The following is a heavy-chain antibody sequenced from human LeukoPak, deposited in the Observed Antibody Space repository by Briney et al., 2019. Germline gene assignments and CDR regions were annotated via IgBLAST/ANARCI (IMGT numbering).Heavy chain of an antibody. CDR3: ARVLYDFWSGSGAFDI. D-gene: IGHD3-3*01. Sequence: GGSLRLSCAASGFTFSSYWMSWVRQAPGKGLEWVANIKQDGSEKYYVDSVKGRFTISRDNAKNSLYLQMNGLRAEDTAVYYCARVLYDFWSGSGAFDIWGQGTMVTVSS. CDR2: IKQDGSEK. J-gene: IGHJ3*02. CDR1: GFTFSSYW. V-gene: IGHV3-7*01.